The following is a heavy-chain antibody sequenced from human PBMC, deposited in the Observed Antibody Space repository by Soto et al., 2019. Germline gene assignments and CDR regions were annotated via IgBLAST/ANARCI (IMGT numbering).Heavy chain of an antibody. D-gene: IGHD3-22*01. V-gene: IGHV4-34*01. CDR2: INHSGST. J-gene: IGHJ6*02. Sequence: PSETLSLTCAVYGGSFSGYYWSWIRQPPGKGLEWIGEINHSGSTNYNPSLKSRVTISVDTSKNQFSLKLSSVTAADTAVYYCARGPGQKWLLPHYYYYGMDVWGQGTTVTVSS. CDR3: ARGPGQKWLLPHYYYYGMDV. CDR1: GGSFSGYY.